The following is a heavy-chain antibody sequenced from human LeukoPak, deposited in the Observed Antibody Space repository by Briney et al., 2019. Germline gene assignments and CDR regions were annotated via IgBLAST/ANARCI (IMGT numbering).Heavy chain of an antibody. D-gene: IGHD3-10*01. CDR1: GGTFSSYA. CDR2: IIPILGIA. V-gene: IGHV1-69*04. CDR3: ARTKGYYYGSGSDFDY. J-gene: IGHJ4*02. Sequence: SVKVSCKASGGTFSSYAISWVRQAPGQGLEWMGRIIPILGIANYAQKFQGRVTITADKSTSTAYMELSSLRSDDTAVYYCARTKGYYYGSGSDFDYWGQGTLVTVSS.